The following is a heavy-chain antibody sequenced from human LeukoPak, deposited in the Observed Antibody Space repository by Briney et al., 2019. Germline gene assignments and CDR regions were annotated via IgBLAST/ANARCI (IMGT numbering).Heavy chain of an antibody. Sequence: SETLSLTCAVYGGSFSGYYWSWIRQPPGKGLEWIGEIKHSGSTNYNPSLKSRVTISLDTSKNQFSLKLNSVTAADTAVYYCARAQSNQMATKIWGQGILVTVSS. CDR3: ARAQSNQMATKI. J-gene: IGHJ4*02. CDR2: IKHSGST. V-gene: IGHV4-34*01. D-gene: IGHD5-24*01. CDR1: GGSFSGYY.